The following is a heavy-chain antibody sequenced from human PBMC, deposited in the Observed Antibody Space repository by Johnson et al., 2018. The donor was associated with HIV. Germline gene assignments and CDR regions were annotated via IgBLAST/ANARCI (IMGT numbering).Heavy chain of an antibody. CDR3: AKAVTGEGAFDI. CDR2: IRGSGGRT. Sequence: VQLVESGGGLVQPGGSLRLSCAASGFTFSSYAMSWVRQAPGKGLEWVSAIRGSGGRTYYADSVKGRFTISRDNSKNTLYLQMNSLRAEDTDVYYCAKAVTGEGAFDIWGQGTMVTVSS. J-gene: IGHJ3*02. CDR1: GFTFSSYA. D-gene: IGHD7-27*01. V-gene: IGHV3-23*04.